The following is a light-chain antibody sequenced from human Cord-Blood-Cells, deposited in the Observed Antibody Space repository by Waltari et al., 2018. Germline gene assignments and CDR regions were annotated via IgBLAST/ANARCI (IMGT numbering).Light chain of an antibody. Sequence: IMLTQSLDFQSVTPKEKVTITCRASQSIVRILHRYQQKPDQSPKLLIKYASQSISGVPSRFSGSGSGTDFTLTINSLEAGDAAAYYCHQSSSLPYTFGQGTKLEIK. CDR1: QSIVRI. CDR2: YAS. V-gene: IGKV6D-21*02. CDR3: HQSSSLPYT. J-gene: IGKJ2*01.